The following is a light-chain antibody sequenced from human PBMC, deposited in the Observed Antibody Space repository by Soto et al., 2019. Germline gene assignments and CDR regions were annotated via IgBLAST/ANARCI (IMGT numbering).Light chain of an antibody. CDR1: SSDIGDYDY. Sequence: QSALTQPASVSGSPGQSITISCTGTSSDIGDYDYVSWYQHLPGKAPKLLIFDVTHRPSGVSDRFSGSKSGNTASLTISGVRPEDEADYYCCSYTDFALDVVFGGGTNLTVL. CDR2: DVT. J-gene: IGLJ2*01. V-gene: IGLV2-14*01. CDR3: CSYTDFALDVV.